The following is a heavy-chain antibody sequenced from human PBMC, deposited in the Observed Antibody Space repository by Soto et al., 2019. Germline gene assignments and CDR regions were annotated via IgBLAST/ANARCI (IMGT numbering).Heavy chain of an antibody. D-gene: IGHD1-26*01. V-gene: IGHV1-18*01. Sequence: QVHLVQSGAEVKKPGASVKDSCKGSGYAFTTYGITWVRQAPGKGLEGMGWISAHNGNANYAQKLQGRVTVTRATSTSTAYMELRSLRSYDTAVDYWARGREGDYWGQGALVTVSS. CDR2: ISAHNGNA. CDR3: ARGREGDY. J-gene: IGHJ4*02. CDR1: GYAFTTYG.